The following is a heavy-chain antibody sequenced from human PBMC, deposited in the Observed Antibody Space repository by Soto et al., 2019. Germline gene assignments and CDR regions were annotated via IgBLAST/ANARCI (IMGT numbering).Heavy chain of an antibody. CDR2: IYYSGST. V-gene: IGHV4-39*01. CDR1: GGSISSSSYY. D-gene: IGHD6-13*01. Sequence: LQLQESGPGLVKPSETLSLTCTVSGGSISSSSYYWGWIRQPPGKGLEWIGSIYYSGSTYYSPSLKSRVTISVDTSKNQFSLKLSSVTAADTAVYYCARLRGSWYFLWGQGTLVTVSS. J-gene: IGHJ4*02. CDR3: ARLRGSWYFL.